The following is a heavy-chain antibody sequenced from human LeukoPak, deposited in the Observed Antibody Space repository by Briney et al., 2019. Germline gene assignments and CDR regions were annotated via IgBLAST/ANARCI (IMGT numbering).Heavy chain of an antibody. CDR3: ARDSGRYYDYNWFHP. D-gene: IGHD3-10*01. CDR2: TYYSGST. Sequence: SETLSLTCSVSGGSISSNNYYWGWIRQPPGKGLEWSGSTYYSGSTDYNPSLKSRVTISIDTSKNQFSLKLSSVTAADTAMYYCARDSGRYYDYNWFHPWGQGTLVTVSS. CDR1: GGSISSNNYY. V-gene: IGHV4-39*07. J-gene: IGHJ5*02.